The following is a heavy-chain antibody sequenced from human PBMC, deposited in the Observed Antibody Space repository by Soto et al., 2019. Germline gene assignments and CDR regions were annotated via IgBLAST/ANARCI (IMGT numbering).Heavy chain of an antibody. D-gene: IGHD3-10*01. J-gene: IGHJ4*02. CDR1: GFTFSSYG. V-gene: IGHV3-33*01. Sequence: QVQLVESGGGVVQPGRSLRLSCAASGFTFSSYGMHWVRQAPGKGLEWVAVIWYDGSNKYYADSVKGRFTISRDNSQNELYLQMNSLRAEDTAVYYCARDWNYYGSGSPSIDYWGQGTLVTVSS. CDR3: ARDWNYYGSGSPSIDY. CDR2: IWYDGSNK.